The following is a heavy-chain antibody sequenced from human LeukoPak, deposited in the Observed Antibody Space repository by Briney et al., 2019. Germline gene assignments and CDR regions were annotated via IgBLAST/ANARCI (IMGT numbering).Heavy chain of an antibody. CDR1: GFTVSSNY. J-gene: IGHJ3*02. CDR2: LYPEGTT. V-gene: IGHV3-66*02. D-gene: IGHD2/OR15-2a*01. CDR3: ARTMVVTSTTDAFDI. Sequence: GGSLRLSCAASGFTVSSNYMSWVREVPGKGLEWVAVLYPEGTTYYGDSVNGRLTIYRDNSRNTLFLQINSLRPEDTALYYCARTMVVTSTTDAFDIWGQGTMVTVSS.